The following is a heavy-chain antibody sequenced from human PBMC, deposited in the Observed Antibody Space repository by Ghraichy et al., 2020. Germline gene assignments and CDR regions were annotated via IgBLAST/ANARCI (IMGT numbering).Heavy chain of an antibody. CDR3: ARGYGSGRNWFDP. J-gene: IGHJ5*02. CDR1: EFIFSTYN. V-gene: IGHV3-48*01. D-gene: IGHD3-10*01. CDR2: ISSSSSTI. Sequence: GGSLRHSCAASEFIFSTYNMNWVRQAPGRGLEWVSYISSSSSTIHYADSVKGRFTISRDNAKNSLYLQMNSLRAEDTAVYYCARGYGSGRNWFDPWGQGTLVTVSS.